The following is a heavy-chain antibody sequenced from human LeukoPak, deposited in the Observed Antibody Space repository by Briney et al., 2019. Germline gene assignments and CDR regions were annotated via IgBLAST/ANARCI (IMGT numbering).Heavy chain of an antibody. Sequence: PSETLSLTCAVYGGSFSGYYWSWIRQPPGKGLEWIGEINHSGSTNSNPSLKSRVTISVDTSKNQFSLKLSSVTAADTAVYYCARYGTQGVRYSSGWYGGDAFDIWGQGTMVTVSS. J-gene: IGHJ3*02. CDR3: ARYGTQGVRYSSGWYGGDAFDI. CDR1: GGSFSGYY. V-gene: IGHV4-34*10. CDR2: INHSGST. D-gene: IGHD6-19*01.